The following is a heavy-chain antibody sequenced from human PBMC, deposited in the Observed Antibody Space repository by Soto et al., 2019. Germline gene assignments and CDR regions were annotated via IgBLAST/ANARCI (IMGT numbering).Heavy chain of an antibody. CDR1: GGTFSSYT. V-gene: IGHV1-69*02. D-gene: IGHD4-17*01. CDR2: IIPILGIA. J-gene: IGHJ4*02. Sequence: SVKVSCKASGGTFSSYTISWVRQAPGQGLEWMGRIIPILGIANYAQKFQGRVTITADKSTSTAYMELSSLRSEDTAVYYCARPRDYGDYEYYFDYWGQGTLVTVSS. CDR3: ARPRDYGDYEYYFDY.